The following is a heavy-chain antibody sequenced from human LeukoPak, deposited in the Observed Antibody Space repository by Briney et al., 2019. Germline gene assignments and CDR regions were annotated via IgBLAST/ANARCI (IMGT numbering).Heavy chain of an antibody. CDR3: ARDMVRGNNDY. J-gene: IGHJ4*02. CDR2: INHSGSA. Sequence: SETLSLTCAVYGGSFSGYYWSWIRQPPGKGLEWIGEINHSGSANYNPSLKSRVTISVDTSKNQFSLKLGSVTAADTAVYYCARDMVRGNNDYWGQGTLVTVSS. V-gene: IGHV4-34*01. D-gene: IGHD3-10*01. CDR1: GGSFSGYY.